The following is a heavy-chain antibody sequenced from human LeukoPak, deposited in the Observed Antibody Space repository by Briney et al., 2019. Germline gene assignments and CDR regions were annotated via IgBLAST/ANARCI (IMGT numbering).Heavy chain of an antibody. Sequence: TGGSLRLSCAASGFTFSSYGMHWVRQAPGKGLEWVAFIRYDGSNKYYADSVKGRFTISRDNSKNTLYLQMNSLRAEDTAVYYCARDSGTGRLADFWGQGTLVTVSS. CDR1: GFTFSSYG. CDR3: ARDSGTGRLADF. D-gene: IGHD3-10*01. CDR2: IRYDGSNK. J-gene: IGHJ4*02. V-gene: IGHV3-30*02.